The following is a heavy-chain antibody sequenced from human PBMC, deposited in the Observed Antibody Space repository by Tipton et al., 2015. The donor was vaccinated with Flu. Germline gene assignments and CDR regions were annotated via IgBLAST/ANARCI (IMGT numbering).Heavy chain of an antibody. CDR1: GFTFSNAW. J-gene: IGHJ6*02. D-gene: IGHD4-11*01. V-gene: IGHV3-15*01. Sequence: SLRLSCAASGFTFSNAWMSWVRQAPGKGLEWVGRIKSKTDGGTTDYAAPVKGRFTISRDDSKNTLYLQMNSLKTEDTAVYYCTTEVFYSNYYYYGMDVWGQGTTVTVSS. CDR3: TTEVFYSNYYYYGMDV. CDR2: IKSKTDGGTT.